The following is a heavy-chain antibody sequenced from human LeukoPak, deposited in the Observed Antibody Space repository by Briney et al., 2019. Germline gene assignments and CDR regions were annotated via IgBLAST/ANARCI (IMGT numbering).Heavy chain of an antibody. D-gene: IGHD4-17*01. Sequence: GASVKVSCKASGYTFTSYGISWVRQAPGQGLEWMGWISAYNGNTNYAQKLQGRVTMTTDTSTSTAYMELRSLRSDDTAVYYCARDYSPAGDYGDYGWIWFDPRGPGNPGHRLL. V-gene: IGHV1-18*01. CDR3: ARDYSPAGDYGDYGWIWFDP. CDR1: GYTFTSYG. CDR2: ISAYNGNT. J-gene: IGHJ5*02.